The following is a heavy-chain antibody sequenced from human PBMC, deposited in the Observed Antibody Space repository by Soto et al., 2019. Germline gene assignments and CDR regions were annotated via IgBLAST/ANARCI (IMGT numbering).Heavy chain of an antibody. V-gene: IGHV1-46*01. CDR2: INPSGGST. D-gene: IGHD3-16*02. J-gene: IGHJ6*02. CDR3: ARVIGPRRDYYGMDV. Sequence: ASVKVSCKASGYTFTSYYMHWVRQAPGQGLEWMGIINPSGGSTSYAQKFQGRVTMTRDTSTSTVYMELSSLRSEATALFYCARVIGPRRDYYGMDVRGQGTTVTASS. CDR1: GYTFTSYY.